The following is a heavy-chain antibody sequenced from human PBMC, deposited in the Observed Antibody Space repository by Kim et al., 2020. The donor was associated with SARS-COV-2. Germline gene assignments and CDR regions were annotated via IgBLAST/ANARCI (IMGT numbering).Heavy chain of an antibody. Sequence: ASVKVSCKVSGYTLTELSMHWVRQAPGKGLEWMGGFDPEDGETIYAQKFQGRVTMTEDTSTDTAYMELSSLRSEDTAVYYCATATPLLWFGEFTPHRRGMDVWGQGTTVTVSS. J-gene: IGHJ6*02. CDR1: GYTLTELS. V-gene: IGHV1-24*01. D-gene: IGHD3-10*01. CDR3: ATATPLLWFGEFTPHRRGMDV. CDR2: FDPEDGET.